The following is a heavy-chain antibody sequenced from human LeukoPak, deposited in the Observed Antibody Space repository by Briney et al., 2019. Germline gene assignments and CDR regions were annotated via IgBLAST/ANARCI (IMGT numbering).Heavy chain of an antibody. CDR2: ISAYNGNT. CDR3: ARDPPDYYDSSGYYA. Sequence: GASVKVSCKASGYTFTSYGISWVRQAPGQGLEWMGWISAYNGNTNYAQKLQSRVTMTTDTSTSTAYMELRSLRSDDTAVYYCARDPPDYYDSSGYYAWGQGTLVTVSS. J-gene: IGHJ5*02. D-gene: IGHD3-22*01. V-gene: IGHV1-18*01. CDR1: GYTFTSYG.